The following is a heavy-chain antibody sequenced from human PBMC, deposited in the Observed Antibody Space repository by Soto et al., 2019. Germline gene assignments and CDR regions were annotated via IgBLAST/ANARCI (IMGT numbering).Heavy chain of an antibody. CDR2: IESDGSPK. D-gene: IGHD3-3*01. V-gene: IGHV3-11*01. J-gene: IGHJ4*02. CDR1: GFTFSDHY. CDR3: ARDRRYDFWSGYSAPFDY. Sequence: QVQLVESGGGLVKPGGSLRLSCAASGFTFSDHYMSWIRQAPGKGLEWLSYIESDGSPKFYADSVKGRFTISRDNAKNSLCLQMNSLRVEDTAVYYCARDRRYDFWSGYSAPFDYWGQGTLVTVSS.